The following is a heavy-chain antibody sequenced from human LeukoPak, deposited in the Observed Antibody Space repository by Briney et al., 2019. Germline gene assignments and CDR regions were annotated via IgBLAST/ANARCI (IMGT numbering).Heavy chain of an antibody. Sequence: ASVKVSCKASGYTFTGYYMHWVRQAPGQGLEWMGWINPNSGGTNYAQKFQGRVTMTRDTSISTAYMGLSSLRSEDTAVYYCASGIGYRSYCSGGSCYATKFDYWGQGTLVTVSS. CDR3: ASGIGYRSYCSGGSCYATKFDY. D-gene: IGHD2-15*01. CDR2: INPNSGGT. CDR1: GYTFTGYY. V-gene: IGHV1-2*02. J-gene: IGHJ4*02.